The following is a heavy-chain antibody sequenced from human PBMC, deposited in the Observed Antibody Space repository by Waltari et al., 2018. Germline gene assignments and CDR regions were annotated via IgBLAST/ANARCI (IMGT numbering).Heavy chain of an antibody. J-gene: IGHJ6*03. CDR2: INAGDGNT. Sequence: VQLVQSGAAVKKPGASAKISCKASGYTFNRFAIHWLRQDPGQRLEWMGWINAGDGNTKYSQEFQGRVTITRDTSARTAYMVLSGLRSEDMAIYFCASDGRDVATPQLNYYYYYMDVWGRGTTVTVSS. CDR1: GYTFNRFA. D-gene: IGHD2-21*01. CDR3: ASDGRDVATPQLNYYYYYMDV. V-gene: IGHV1-3*03.